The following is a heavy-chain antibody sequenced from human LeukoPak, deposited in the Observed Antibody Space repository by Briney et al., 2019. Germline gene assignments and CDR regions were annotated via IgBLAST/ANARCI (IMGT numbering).Heavy chain of an antibody. Sequence: GESLRISCKGSGYSFRSYWISWVRPMPGKGLEWMGKIDPSDSYTNYSPSFQGHVTISADKSINTAYLQWSSLKASDTAMYYCARNARVGELQPWGQGTLVTVSS. CDR1: GYSFRSYW. CDR2: IDPSDSYT. CDR3: ARNARVGELQP. V-gene: IGHV5-10-1*01. J-gene: IGHJ5*02. D-gene: IGHD3-10*01.